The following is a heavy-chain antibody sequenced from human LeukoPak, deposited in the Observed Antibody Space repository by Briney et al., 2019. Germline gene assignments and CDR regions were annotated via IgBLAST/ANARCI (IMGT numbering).Heavy chain of an antibody. CDR1: GYTFTGYY. CDR2: SNPNSGGT. D-gene: IGHD3-9*01. CDR3: ARDWLLRYSQGGFDS. V-gene: IGHV1-2*02. Sequence: ASVKVSCKASGYTFTGYYMHWVRQAPGQGLEWMGWSNPNSGGTNYVQKFQGRVTMTRDTSISTAYMELSRLRSDDTAVYYCARDWLLRYSQGGFDSWGQGTLVTVSS. J-gene: IGHJ4*02.